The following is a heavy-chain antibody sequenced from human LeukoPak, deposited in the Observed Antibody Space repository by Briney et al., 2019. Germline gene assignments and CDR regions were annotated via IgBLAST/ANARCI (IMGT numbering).Heavy chain of an antibody. J-gene: IGHJ4*02. D-gene: IGHD4-17*01. CDR1: GFTFSSYA. CDR3: AKGSSYGDSGYFDY. Sequence: GGSPRLSCAASGFTFSSYAMSWVRQAPGKGLEWVSAISGSGDSPYYADSVKGRFTISRDNSKNTLYLQMNSLRAEDTAVYYCAKGSSYGDSGYFDYWGQGTLVTVSS. V-gene: IGHV3-23*01. CDR2: ISGSGDSP.